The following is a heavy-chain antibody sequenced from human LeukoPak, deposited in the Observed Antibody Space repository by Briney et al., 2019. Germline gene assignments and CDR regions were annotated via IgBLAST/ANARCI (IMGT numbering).Heavy chain of an antibody. Sequence: PSETLSLTCTVSGGSISSYYWSWIRQPPGKGLEWIGEINHSGSTNYNPSLKSRVTISVDTSKNQFSLKLSSVTAADTAVYYCARGQGIVVVPAAFDYWGQGTLVTVSS. CDR1: GGSISSYY. CDR2: INHSGST. J-gene: IGHJ4*02. CDR3: ARGQGIVVVPAAFDY. V-gene: IGHV4-34*01. D-gene: IGHD2-2*01.